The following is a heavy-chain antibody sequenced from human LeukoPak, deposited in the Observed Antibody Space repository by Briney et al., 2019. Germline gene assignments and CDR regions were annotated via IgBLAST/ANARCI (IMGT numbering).Heavy chain of an antibody. Sequence: GGSLRLSCAASGFTFSSYAMNWVRQAPGKGLEWVSSISSSNSHIYYADSVKGRFTISRDNAKNSLYLQMNSLRAEDTAVYYCARGFYCTSTSCSTGFDYWGQGALVTVSS. CDR2: ISSSNSHI. CDR3: ARGFYCTSTSCSTGFDY. V-gene: IGHV3-21*01. D-gene: IGHD2-2*01. CDR1: GFTFSSYA. J-gene: IGHJ4*02.